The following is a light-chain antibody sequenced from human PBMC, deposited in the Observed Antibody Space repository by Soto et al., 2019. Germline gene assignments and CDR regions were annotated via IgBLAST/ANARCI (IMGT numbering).Light chain of an antibody. CDR1: PSVSSSY. Sequence: EIVLTQSPGTLSLSPGERATLSCRASPSVSSSYLAWYQQKPGQAPRLLIYGASSRATGIPDRFSGSGSGTDFTLTISRLEPEDFAVYYCQQCGSSPLTFGGGTKVEIK. V-gene: IGKV3-20*01. J-gene: IGKJ4*01. CDR2: GAS. CDR3: QQCGSSPLT.